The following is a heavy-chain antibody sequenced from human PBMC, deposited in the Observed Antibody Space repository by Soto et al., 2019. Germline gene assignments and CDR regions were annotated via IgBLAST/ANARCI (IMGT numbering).Heavy chain of an antibody. V-gene: IGHV3-15*07. Sequence: GGSLRLSCAASGFTFSNAWMNWVRQAPGKGLEWVGRIKSKTDGGTTDYAAPVKGRFTISRDDSKNTLYLQMKSLKTEDTAVYYCTTGGEYYYYYYGMDVWGQGTTVTVSS. CDR1: GFTFSNAW. CDR2: IKSKTDGGTT. CDR3: TTGGEYYYYYYGMDV. J-gene: IGHJ6*02.